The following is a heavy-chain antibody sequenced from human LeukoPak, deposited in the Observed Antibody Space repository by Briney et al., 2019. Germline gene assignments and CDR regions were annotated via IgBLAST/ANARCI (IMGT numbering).Heavy chain of an antibody. Sequence: SETLSLTCTVSGGSINSTRYYWGWIRQPPGKGLEWIGEINHSGSTNYNPSLKSRVTISVDTSKNQFSLKLRSVTAADTAVYYCARDPTTVVTTPYYFDDWGQGTLVTVSS. CDR2: INHSGST. D-gene: IGHD4-23*01. J-gene: IGHJ4*02. V-gene: IGHV4-39*07. CDR3: ARDPTTVVTTPYYFDD. CDR1: GGSINSTRYY.